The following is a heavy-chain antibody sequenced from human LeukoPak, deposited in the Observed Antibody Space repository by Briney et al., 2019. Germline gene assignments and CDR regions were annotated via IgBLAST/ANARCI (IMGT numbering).Heavy chain of an antibody. V-gene: IGHV4-4*09. CDR3: ARLQYYDFWSGYFVGDNWFDP. CDR2: IYTSGST. D-gene: IGHD3-3*01. CDR1: GGSISSYY. Sequence: SETLSLTCTVSGGSISSYYWSWLRQPPGKGLEWIGYIYTSGSTNYNPSLNSRVTISVDTSKNQFSLKLSSVTAADTAVYYCARLQYYDFWSGYFVGDNWFDPWGQGTLVTVSS. J-gene: IGHJ5*02.